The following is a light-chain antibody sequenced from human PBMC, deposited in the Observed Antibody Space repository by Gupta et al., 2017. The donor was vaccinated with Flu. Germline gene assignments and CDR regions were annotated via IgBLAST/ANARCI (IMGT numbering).Light chain of an antibody. CDR1: QSVSSNY. Sequence: EIVLTQSPGTLSLSPGERATLSCRASQSVSSNYLVWYQQKPGQAPRLLIYGASTRDVGIPDRFSGSGSGTDFTLTSSRGETEDFAVYYCQQYGRYPFGQGTPLEIK. CDR3: QQYGRYP. CDR2: GAS. V-gene: IGKV3-20*01. J-gene: IGKJ5*01.